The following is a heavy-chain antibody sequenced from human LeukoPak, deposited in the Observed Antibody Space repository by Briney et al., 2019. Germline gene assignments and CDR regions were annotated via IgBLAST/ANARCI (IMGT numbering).Heavy chain of an antibody. CDR2: INEDGSTE. J-gene: IGHJ4*02. D-gene: IGHD2-2*01. Sequence: GGSLRLSCEVSGITFGKYWMTWVRQAPGKGLEWVASINEDGSTEWYVDSVKGRFIVSRDNAKNSLYLQVSSLRVDDTAIYYCTRDYANARDYWGQGILVTVSS. V-gene: IGHV3-7*01. CDR3: TRDYANARDY. CDR1: GITFGKYW.